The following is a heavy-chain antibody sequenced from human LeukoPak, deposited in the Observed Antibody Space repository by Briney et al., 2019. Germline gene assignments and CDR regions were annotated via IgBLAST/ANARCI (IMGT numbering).Heavy chain of an antibody. CDR2: ISSSGSTI. CDR1: GFTFSSYE. V-gene: IGHV3-48*03. D-gene: IGHD3-10*01. J-gene: IGHJ6*03. CDR3: ARDHYYGSGSYYNGVYYYYYYMDV. Sequence: PGGSLRLSCAASGFTFSSYEMNWVRQAPGKGLEWVSYISSSGSTIYYADSVKGRFTISRDNAKNSLYLQMNGLRAEDTAVCYCARDHYYGSGSYYNGVYYYYYYMDVWGKGATVTVSS.